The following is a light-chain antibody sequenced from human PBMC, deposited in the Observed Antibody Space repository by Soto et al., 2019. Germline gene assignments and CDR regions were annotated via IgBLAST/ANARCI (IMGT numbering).Light chain of an antibody. V-gene: IGKV1-33*01. CDR1: QDIDKY. Sequence: DIQMTQSPSSLSASVGDRVTITCQASQDIDKYLNWYQQKPGKAPKLLIDDVTNLETGVPSRFSGSGSGTEFTLTISSLQPDDFATYYCQQYNSYRTFGQGTKVDIK. CDR2: DVT. J-gene: IGKJ1*01. CDR3: QQYNSYRT.